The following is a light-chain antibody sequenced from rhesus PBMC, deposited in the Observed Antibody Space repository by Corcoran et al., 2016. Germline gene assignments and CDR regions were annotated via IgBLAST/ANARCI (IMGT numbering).Light chain of an antibody. CDR2: YAN. J-gene: IGKJ2*01. Sequence: DIQMTQSPSSLSASVGDRVTITCRASQGISSYLNWYQQKPGKAHKLLNYYANRLESGVPSRFSGSGSGTQFTLTISSLQPEDFATYYCQQYNSLPYSFGQGTKVEIK. V-gene: IGKV1-32*01. CDR3: QQYNSLPYS. CDR1: QGISSY.